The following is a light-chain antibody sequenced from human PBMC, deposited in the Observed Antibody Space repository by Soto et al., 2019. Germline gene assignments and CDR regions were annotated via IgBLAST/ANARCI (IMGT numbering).Light chain of an antibody. V-gene: IGLV1-40*01. CDR2: GNI. J-gene: IGLJ1*01. CDR3: QSFDTSLSGSYV. Sequence: QSVLTQPPSVSGAPGQRVTISCTGSSSNIGAGYDVHWYQQLPGTAPKLLIYGNINRPSGVPDRFSGSKSGTSASLAIAGLQADDEADYYCQSFDTSLSGSYVFGTGTKVTVL. CDR1: SSNIGAGYD.